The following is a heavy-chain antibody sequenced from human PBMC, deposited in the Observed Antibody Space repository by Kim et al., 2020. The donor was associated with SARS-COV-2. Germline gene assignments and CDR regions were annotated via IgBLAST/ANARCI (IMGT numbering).Heavy chain of an antibody. CDR2: ST. CDR3: ARDTGPFDY. J-gene: IGHJ4*02. Sequence: STDYNPSLRSRVPISVATSKDQFSLTLSSVTAADTAVYYCARDTGPFDYWGQGTLVTVSS. D-gene: IGHD4-17*01. V-gene: IGHV4-30-2*04.